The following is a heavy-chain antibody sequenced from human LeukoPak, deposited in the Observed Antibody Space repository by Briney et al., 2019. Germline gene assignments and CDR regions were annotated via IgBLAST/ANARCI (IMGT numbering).Heavy chain of an antibody. D-gene: IGHD3-22*01. Sequence: ASVKVSCKASGYTFTSYGISWVRQAPGQGLEWMGWISAYNGNTKYAQKLQGRVTMTRDMSTSTVYMELSSLRSEDTAVYYCARAYYDSSGYYHKGSYYFDYWGQGTLVTVSS. J-gene: IGHJ4*02. CDR2: ISAYNGNT. CDR1: GYTFTSYG. V-gene: IGHV1-18*01. CDR3: ARAYYDSSGYYHKGSYYFDY.